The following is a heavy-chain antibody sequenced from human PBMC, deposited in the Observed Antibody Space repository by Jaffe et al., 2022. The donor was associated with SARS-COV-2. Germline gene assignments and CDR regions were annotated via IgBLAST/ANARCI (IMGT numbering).Heavy chain of an antibody. CDR1: GYSFTNYW. J-gene: IGHJ4*02. CDR3: ARQLTIFGVGTIPENAPLDF. Sequence: VQLVQSGAEVKKPGESLKISCKASGYSFTNYWTGWVRQMPGKGLEWMGIIFPGDSDTRYSPSFQGQVTISADKSINTSYLQWASLKASDTAIYYCARQLTIFGVGTIPENAPLDFWGQGTLVTVSS. CDR2: IFPGDSDT. V-gene: IGHV5-51*01. D-gene: IGHD3-3*01.